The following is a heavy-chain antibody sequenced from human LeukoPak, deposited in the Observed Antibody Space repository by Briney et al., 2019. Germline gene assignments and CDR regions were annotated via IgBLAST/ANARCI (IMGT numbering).Heavy chain of an antibody. D-gene: IGHD2-2*01. J-gene: IGHJ3*02. CDR2: INPNSGDT. CDR1: GYTFTGYY. Sequence: SVKVSCKASGYTFTGYYLHWVRQAPGQGLEWMGWINPNSGDTNFAQKFQGWVTMTRDAPISTAYMELSRLGSDDTAVYYCARGVTSYCSSTSCYCDAFDIWGQGTMVTVSS. CDR3: ARGVTSYCSSTSCYCDAFDI. V-gene: IGHV1-2*04.